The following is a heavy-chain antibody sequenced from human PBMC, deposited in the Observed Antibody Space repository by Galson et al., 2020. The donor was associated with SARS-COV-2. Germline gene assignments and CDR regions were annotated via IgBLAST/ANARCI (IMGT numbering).Heavy chain of an antibody. CDR2: MYWDDDK. V-gene: IGHV2-5*02. D-gene: IGHD3-3*01. J-gene: IGHJ4*02. CDR1: EFSLSTSGLG. CDR3: AHRQGGFWSGYWVY. Sequence: KMSGPTLVKPTQTLTLTCTFSEFSLSTSGLGVGWIRQPPRNTLEWRALMYWDDDKRYSTSLKSRLTITKDTSKIQVVLTMTNMDPVDTATYYCAHRQGGFWSGYWVYWGQGTLVTVSS.